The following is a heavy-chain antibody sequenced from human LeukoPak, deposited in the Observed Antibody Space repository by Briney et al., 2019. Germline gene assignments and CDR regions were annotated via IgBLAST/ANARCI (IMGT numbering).Heavy chain of an antibody. V-gene: IGHV3-48*04. CDR2: ISSSSSTI. Sequence: GGSLRLSCAASGFTFSSYSMNWVRQAPGKGLEWVSYISSSSSTIYYADSVKGRFTISRDNAKNSLYLQMNSLRAEDTAVYYCARDRADGYNYGDSFDYWGQGTLVTVSS. D-gene: IGHD5-18*01. J-gene: IGHJ4*02. CDR1: GFTFSSYS. CDR3: ARDRADGYNYGDSFDY.